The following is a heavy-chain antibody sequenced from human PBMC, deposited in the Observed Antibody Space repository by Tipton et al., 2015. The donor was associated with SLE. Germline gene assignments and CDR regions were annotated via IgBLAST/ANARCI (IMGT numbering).Heavy chain of an antibody. Sequence: LRLSCAVYGGSFSGYYWSWIRQPPGKGLEWIGEINHSGSTNYNPSLKSRVTISVDTSKNQFSLKLSSVTAADTAVYYCARRGQQTGMDVWGQGTTVTVSS. CDR2: INHSGST. CDR3: ARRGQQTGMDV. J-gene: IGHJ6*02. V-gene: IGHV4-34*01. D-gene: IGHD6-13*01. CDR1: GGSFSGYY.